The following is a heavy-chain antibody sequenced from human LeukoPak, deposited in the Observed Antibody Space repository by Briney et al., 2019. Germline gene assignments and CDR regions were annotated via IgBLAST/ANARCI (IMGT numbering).Heavy chain of an antibody. CDR3: ARDTVEMAIMYYFDY. CDR2: ISYDGSNK. Sequence: GRSLRLSCAASGFTFSSYAMHWVRQAPGKGLEWVAVISYDGSNKYYTDSVRGRLTISRDNSKNTLYLQMNSLRAEDTAVYYCARDTVEMAIMYYFDYWGQGTLVTVSS. V-gene: IGHV3-30-3*01. CDR1: GFTFSSYA. D-gene: IGHD5-24*01. J-gene: IGHJ4*02.